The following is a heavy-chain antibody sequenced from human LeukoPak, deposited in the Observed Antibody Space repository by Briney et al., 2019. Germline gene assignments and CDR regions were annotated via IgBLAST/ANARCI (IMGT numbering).Heavy chain of an antibody. CDR2: FDPEDGET. Sequence: ASVKVSCKVSGYTLTELSMHWVRQAPGKGLEWMGGFDPEDGETIYAQKFQGRVTMTEDTSTDTAYMELNSLGSEDTAVYYCATAPRSSGWYGLVFDYWGQGTLVTVSS. D-gene: IGHD6-19*01. CDR1: GYTLTELS. V-gene: IGHV1-24*01. CDR3: ATAPRSSGWYGLVFDY. J-gene: IGHJ4*02.